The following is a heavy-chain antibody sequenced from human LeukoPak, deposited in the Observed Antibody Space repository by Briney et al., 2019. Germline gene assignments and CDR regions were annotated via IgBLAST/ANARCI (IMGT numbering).Heavy chain of an antibody. J-gene: IGHJ5*02. CDR1: GGSPCSNPYY. Sequence: PPETPSLTCIVSGGSPCSNPYYCGWIRHPPGKEFEWIGIIFNSGTTYYNPSLKSRSTISVNTSKNHFSRKLNALTPTDRAVYYCARDYGPWGQGTLVTVSS. CDR2: IFNSGTT. V-gene: IGHV4-39*02. D-gene: IGHD3-10*01. CDR3: ARDYGP.